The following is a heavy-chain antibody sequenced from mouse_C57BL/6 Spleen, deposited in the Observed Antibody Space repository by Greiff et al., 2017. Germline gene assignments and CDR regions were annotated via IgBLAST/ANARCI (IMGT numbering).Heavy chain of an antibody. CDR3: ARQTAQSGEAWFAY. J-gene: IGHJ3*01. V-gene: IGHV5-6*01. CDR2: ISSGGSYT. Sequence: EVMLVESGGDLVKPGGSLKLSCAASGFTFSSYGMSWVRQTPDKRLEWVATISSGGSYTYYPDSVKGRFTISRDNAKNTLYLQMSSLKSEDTAMYYCARQTAQSGEAWFAYWGQGTLVTVSA. D-gene: IGHD3-2*02. CDR1: GFTFSSYG.